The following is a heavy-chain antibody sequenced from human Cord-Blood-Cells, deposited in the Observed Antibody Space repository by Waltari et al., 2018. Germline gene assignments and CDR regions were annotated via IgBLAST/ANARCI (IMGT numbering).Heavy chain of an antibody. CDR2: INPRGGST. J-gene: IGHJ3*02. D-gene: IGHD3-22*01. V-gene: IGHV1-46*01. CDR3: PRVGDCDNSADYALDI. Sequence: VQLVQSVAEVKKPGASVNASCKASRYHLTIYYMHWVRQSPGQGLEWMGLINPRGGSTSYAHKSQGVVTMGRDTSTGSVYMELSSLRSEDTAVDYCPRVGDCDNSADYALDIWGKGTMVTVTS. CDR1: RYHLTIYY.